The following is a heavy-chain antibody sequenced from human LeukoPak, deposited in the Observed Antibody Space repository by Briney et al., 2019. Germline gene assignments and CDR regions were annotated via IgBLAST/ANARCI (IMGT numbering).Heavy chain of an antibody. CDR3: AREGGRAAPGRFDY. CDR1: GINFRSSG. D-gene: IGHD6-13*01. Sequence: GGSLRLSCAASGINFRSSGMHWVRQAPGKGLEWVTCIQNDGSDKSYAASVQGRFTISRDNSKNTVYLHMNSLRADDTALYYCAREGGRAAPGRFDYWGQGTLVTVSS. CDR2: IQNDGSDK. J-gene: IGHJ4*02. V-gene: IGHV3-30*02.